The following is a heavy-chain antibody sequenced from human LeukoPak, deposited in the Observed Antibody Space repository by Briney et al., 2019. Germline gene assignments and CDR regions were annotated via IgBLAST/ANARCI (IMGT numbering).Heavy chain of an antibody. J-gene: IGHJ4*02. CDR1: GYSISSGFY. V-gene: IGHV4-38-2*02. Sequence: NTSETLSLTCTVSGYSISSGFYWGLIRQSPGKGLEWIGSISYSGSTYYNPSLQSRVTISVDMSKNHFSLKLTSVTPADTAVYYCAREARLGHGNNFFDHWGQGTLVTVSS. CDR2: ISYSGST. D-gene: IGHD1/OR15-1a*01. CDR3: AREARLGHGNNFFDH.